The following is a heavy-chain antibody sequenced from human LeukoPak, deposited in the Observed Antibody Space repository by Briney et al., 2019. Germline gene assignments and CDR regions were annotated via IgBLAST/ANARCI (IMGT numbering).Heavy chain of an antibody. J-gene: IGHJ4*02. CDR2: ISSSSSYI. D-gene: IGHD2-21*02. Sequence: GGSLRLSCAASGFTFSTYSMNWVRQAPGQGQEWVSSISSSSSYIYYADSVKGRFTISRDNAKNSMYMQRNSLRAEDTAVYYCARVEYCGGDCYRPLDYWGQGTLVTVSS. CDR1: GFTFSTYS. V-gene: IGHV3-21*01. CDR3: ARVEYCGGDCYRPLDY.